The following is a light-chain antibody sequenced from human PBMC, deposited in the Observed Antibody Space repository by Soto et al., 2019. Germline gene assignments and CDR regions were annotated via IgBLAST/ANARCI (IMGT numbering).Light chain of an antibody. CDR2: MAS. CDR3: QQYNYYPKT. Sequence: DVQMTQSPSTLSASIGDTVTITSRASQTVVSWLAWYQQKPGRPPKLLIYMASILESGVPSRFSGRGSGTEFTLTISGLQPDDLGTYYCQQYNYYPKTFGEGTKLDI. J-gene: IGKJ2*01. CDR1: QTVVSW. V-gene: IGKV1-5*03.